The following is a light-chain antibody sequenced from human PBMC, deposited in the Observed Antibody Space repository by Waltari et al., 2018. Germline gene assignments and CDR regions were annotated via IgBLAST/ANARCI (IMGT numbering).Light chain of an antibody. CDR2: DVS. J-gene: IGLJ2*01. CDR3: SSYIGSSTLEL. V-gene: IGLV2-14*03. CDR1: SRDGGGYNY. Sequence: QSALTQPASVSGSPGPSITTSCTDTSRDGGGYNYVSWYQQHPGKAPKLMIFDVSNRPSGVSNRFSGSKSGNTASLTISGLQAEDEADYYCSSYIGSSTLELFGGGTSLTVL.